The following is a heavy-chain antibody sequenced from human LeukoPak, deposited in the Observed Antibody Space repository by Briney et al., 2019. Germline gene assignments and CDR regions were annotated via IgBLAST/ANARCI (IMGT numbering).Heavy chain of an antibody. CDR3: AKDRAPGGSLAYYMDV. J-gene: IGHJ6*03. CDR1: GFTFSSYA. V-gene: IGHV3-23*01. CDR2: ISGSGGST. Sequence: GSLRLSCAASGFTFSSYAMSWVLQASGKGLEWVSAISGSGGSTYYADSVKGRFTISRDNSKNTLYLQMNSLRAEDTAVYYCAKDRAPGGSLAYYMDVWGKGTTVTVSS. D-gene: IGHD1-26*01.